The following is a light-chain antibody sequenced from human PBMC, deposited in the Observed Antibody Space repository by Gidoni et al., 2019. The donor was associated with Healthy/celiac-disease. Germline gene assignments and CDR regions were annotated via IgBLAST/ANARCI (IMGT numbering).Light chain of an antibody. CDR2: GAS. V-gene: IGKV3-20*01. CDR1: QSVSSSY. Sequence: DIVLTQSPGTLSLSPGERATLSCRASQSVSSSYLAWYQQKPGQAPRLLIYGASSRATGIPDRFSGSGSGTDFTLTISRLEPEDFAGYYCQQYGSSPPWTFGQGTKVEIK. J-gene: IGKJ1*01. CDR3: QQYGSSPPWT.